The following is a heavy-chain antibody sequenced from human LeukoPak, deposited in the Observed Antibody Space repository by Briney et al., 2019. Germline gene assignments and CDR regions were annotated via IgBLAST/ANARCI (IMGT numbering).Heavy chain of an antibody. J-gene: IGHJ4*02. CDR3: ASGIDYGDYPPTVDY. D-gene: IGHD4-17*01. CDR2: ISSSGSTI. V-gene: IGHV3-11*01. Sequence: PGGSLRLSRAASGFTFSDYYMSWIRQAPGKGLEWVSYISSSGSTIYYADSVKGRFTISRDNAKNSLYLQMNSLRAEDTAVYYCASGIDYGDYPPTVDYWGQGTLATVSS. CDR1: GFTFSDYY.